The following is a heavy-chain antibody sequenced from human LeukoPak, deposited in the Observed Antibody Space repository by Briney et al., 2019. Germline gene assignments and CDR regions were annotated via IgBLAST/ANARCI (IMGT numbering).Heavy chain of an antibody. CDR3: AREIGPIQLHLWGSAFDY. Sequence: SETLSLTCTVSGGSISSNIYYWGWIRQPPGKGLEWIGSIHYSGSTYYNPSLKSRVTISVDTSKNQFSLKLSSVTAADTAVYYCAREIGPIQLHLWGSAFDYWGQGTLVTVSS. D-gene: IGHD5-18*01. J-gene: IGHJ4*02. V-gene: IGHV4-39*07. CDR2: IHYSGST. CDR1: GGSISSNIYY.